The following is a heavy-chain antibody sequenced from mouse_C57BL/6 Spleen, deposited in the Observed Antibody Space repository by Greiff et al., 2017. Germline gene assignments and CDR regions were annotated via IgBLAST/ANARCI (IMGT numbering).Heavy chain of an antibody. CDR2: IDPETGGT. J-gene: IGHJ4*01. Sequence: VKLPQSGAELVRPGASVPLSCKASGYPFTDSEMHWVKQTPVHGLEWIGAIDPETGGTAYNQKFKGHAILTAAKSSSTAYMELRSLTSEDSAVYYCTRRMGLYYAMDYWGQGTSVTVSS. CDR1: GYPFTDSE. CDR3: TRRMGLYYAMDY. V-gene: IGHV1-15*01.